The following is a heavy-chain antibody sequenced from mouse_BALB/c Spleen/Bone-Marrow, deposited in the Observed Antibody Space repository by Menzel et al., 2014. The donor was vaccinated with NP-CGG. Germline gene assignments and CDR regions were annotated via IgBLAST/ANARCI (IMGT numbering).Heavy chain of an antibody. V-gene: IGHV1-54*01. D-gene: IGHD1-1*01. CDR1: GYAFTNYW. Sequence: QVHVKQSGAELVRPGTSVKVSCKASGYAFTNYWIEWIKQRPGQGLEWIGVINPGSGGINYNEKFKGKATLTADKSSSTAYMQLNSLTSDDSAVYFCARELVRGMDYWGQGTSVTVSS. CDR2: INPGSGGI. J-gene: IGHJ4*01. CDR3: ARELVRGMDY.